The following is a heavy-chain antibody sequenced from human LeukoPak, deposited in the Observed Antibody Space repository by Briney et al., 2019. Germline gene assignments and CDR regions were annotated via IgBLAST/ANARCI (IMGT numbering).Heavy chain of an antibody. CDR3: ATDGGGVIGAFDI. CDR2: FDPEDGET. J-gene: IGHJ3*02. CDR1: GYTLTELS. Sequence: GASVNVSCKVSGYTLTELSMHWVRQAPGKGLEWMGGFDPEDGETIYAQKFQGRVTMTEGTSTDTAYMELSSLRSEDTAVYYCATDGGGVIGAFDIWGQGTMVTVSS. V-gene: IGHV1-24*01. D-gene: IGHD3-16*02.